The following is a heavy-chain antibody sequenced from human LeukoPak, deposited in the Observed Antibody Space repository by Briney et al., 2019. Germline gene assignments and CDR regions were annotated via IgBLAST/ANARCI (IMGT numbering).Heavy chain of an antibody. Sequence: GGSLRLSCAASGFTFSSYWMSWVRQAPGKGLEWVANIKQDGSVKYYVDSVKGRFTISRDNAKNSLYLQMNSLRAEDTAVYYCARGSGSYYLLYNWFDPWGQGTLVTVSS. CDR3: ARGSGSYYLLYNWFDP. CDR2: IKQDGSVK. V-gene: IGHV3-7*03. D-gene: IGHD3-10*01. J-gene: IGHJ5*02. CDR1: GFTFSSYW.